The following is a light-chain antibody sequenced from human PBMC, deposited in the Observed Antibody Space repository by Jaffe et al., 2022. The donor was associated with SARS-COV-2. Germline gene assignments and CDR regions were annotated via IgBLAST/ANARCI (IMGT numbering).Light chain of an antibody. CDR1: ISSIGTDYD. Sequence: QSVLTQPPSVSGAPGQRVTISCTGNISSIGTDYDVHWYQQFPGRPPKLLIFGHRHRPSGVPDRFSGSKSGTSASLAISGLQADDEADYYCHSYDTSLRAYVFGTGTKVTVL. J-gene: IGLJ1*01. V-gene: IGLV1-40*01. CDR2: GHR. CDR3: HSYDTSLRAYV.